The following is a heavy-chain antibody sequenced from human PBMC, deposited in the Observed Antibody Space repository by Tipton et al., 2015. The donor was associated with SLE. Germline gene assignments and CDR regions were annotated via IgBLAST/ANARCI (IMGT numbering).Heavy chain of an antibody. CDR3: ARAPYCGADCHPDGFDV. CDR2: INHGGYT. D-gene: IGHD2-21*02. V-gene: IGHV4-34*01. J-gene: IGHJ3*01. Sequence: TLSLTCAAYPGSVDGYYWSWIRQPPGKGLEWLGEINHGGYTNYNPALKSRVPILIDRSKNQFSLNLKSVTAADTAVYYCARAPYCGADCHPDGFDVWGQGTMVTVSS. CDR1: PGSVDGYY.